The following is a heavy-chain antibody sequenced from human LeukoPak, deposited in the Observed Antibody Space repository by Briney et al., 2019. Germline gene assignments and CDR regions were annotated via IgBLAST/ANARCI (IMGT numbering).Heavy chain of an antibody. V-gene: IGHV4-4*09. CDR2: IHTSGST. CDR1: GGSISGVY. J-gene: IGHJ4*02. CDR3: TRRRGGWGEGEFDF. D-gene: IGHD3-16*01. Sequence: PSETLSLTCTVSGGSISGVYWNWIRQPPRKGLEWVGYIHTSGSTSFNPSLKRRLSFSIDTSKNQVSLRLSSVTATDTAVYYCTRRRGGWGEGEFDFWGQGIPVTVST.